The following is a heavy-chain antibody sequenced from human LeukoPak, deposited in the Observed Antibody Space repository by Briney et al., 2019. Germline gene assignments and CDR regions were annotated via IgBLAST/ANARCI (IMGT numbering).Heavy chain of an antibody. CDR3: AKATGYLL. D-gene: IGHD1-14*01. Sequence: GGSLRLSCAASGFTFSSFGMSWVRQAPGKGLEWVSAISSSDYSTYYADSVKGRFTISRANSENTLYLQMNNLRAEDTAVYYCAKATGYLLWGQGTLVTVSS. CDR1: GFTFSSFG. J-gene: IGHJ4*02. CDR2: ISSSDYST. V-gene: IGHV3-23*01.